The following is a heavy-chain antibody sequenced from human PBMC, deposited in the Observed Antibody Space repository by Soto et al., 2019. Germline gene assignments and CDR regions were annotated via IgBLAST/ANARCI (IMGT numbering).Heavy chain of an antibody. CDR1: GVTFSSIS. J-gene: IGHJ4*02. D-gene: IGHD3-22*01. Sequence: GGSRRLSWAASGVTFSSISMSWFGQPPGKGLEWVSAISGSGGSTYYADSVKGRFTISRDNSKNTLYLQMNSLRAEDTAVYYCAKDRGYYDSSGPGGYWGQGTLVTVSS. CDR2: ISGSGGST. CDR3: AKDRGYYDSSGPGGY. V-gene: IGHV3-23*01.